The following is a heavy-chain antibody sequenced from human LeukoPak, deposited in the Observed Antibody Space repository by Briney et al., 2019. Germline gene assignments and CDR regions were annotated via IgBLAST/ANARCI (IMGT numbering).Heavy chain of an antibody. CDR3: VKDTGRYSYGYYFEY. Sequence: GGSLRLSCAASGFTFDDYAMHWVRQAPGKGLEWVSGISWNSGSKGYADSVKGRFTISRDNARNSLYLQMNSLRAEDMALYYCVKDTGRYSYGYYFEYWGQGTLVTVSS. CDR1: GFTFDDYA. J-gene: IGHJ4*02. CDR2: ISWNSGSK. V-gene: IGHV3-9*03. D-gene: IGHD5-18*01.